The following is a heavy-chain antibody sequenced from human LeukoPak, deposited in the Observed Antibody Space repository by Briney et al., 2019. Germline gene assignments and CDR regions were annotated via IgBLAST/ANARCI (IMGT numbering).Heavy chain of an antibody. CDR1: GYSISSGYY. CDR3: ARSTYYYGSGGFRLKYYYYMDV. Sequence: SETLSLTCTVSGYSISSGYYWGWIRQPPGKGLEWIGSIYHSGSTYYNPSLKSRVTISVDTSKNQFSLKLSSVTAADTAVYYCARSTYYYGSGGFRLKYYYYMDVWGKGTTVTISS. CDR2: IYHSGST. V-gene: IGHV4-38-2*02. D-gene: IGHD3-10*01. J-gene: IGHJ6*03.